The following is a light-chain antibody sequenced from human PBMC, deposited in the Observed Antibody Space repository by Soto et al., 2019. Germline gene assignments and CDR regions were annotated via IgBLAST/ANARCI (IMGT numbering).Light chain of an antibody. Sequence: EIVLTQSPGTLSLSPGERATLSCRASQSVSSSYLAWYQQKPGQAPRLVIYGASSRATGIPDRFSGSGSGTDFTLTISRLEPEDFAVYYCQQHGGSPRYTFGQGTKLEIK. J-gene: IGKJ2*01. CDR1: QSVSSSY. V-gene: IGKV3-20*01. CDR2: GAS. CDR3: QQHGGSPRYT.